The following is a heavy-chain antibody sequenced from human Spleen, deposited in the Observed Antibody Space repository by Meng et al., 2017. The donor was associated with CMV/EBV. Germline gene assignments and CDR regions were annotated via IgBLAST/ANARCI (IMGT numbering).Heavy chain of an antibody. CDR1: GFTVSSSY. CDR2: ISSDGRT. D-gene: IGHD2/OR15-2a*01. V-gene: IGHV3-53*01. Sequence: GESLKISCAASGFTVSSSYMSWVRQAPGKGLEWVSVISSDGRTKYGDSVKGRFTISRDNSNSTGYLQMNSLRADDTAVYYCARDLVNHFDYWGQGTLVTVSS. J-gene: IGHJ4*02. CDR3: ARDLVNHFDY.